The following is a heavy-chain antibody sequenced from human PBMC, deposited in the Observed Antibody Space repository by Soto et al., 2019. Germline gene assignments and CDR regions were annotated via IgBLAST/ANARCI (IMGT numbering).Heavy chain of an antibody. J-gene: IGHJ6*02. CDR2: ITAFGGGT. V-gene: IGHV3-23*01. CDR3: GKGHSTTLGVYHYFGMDV. Sequence: EVQLWESGGGLVQPGGSLRLSCVASGFTFSDYGMSWVRQAPGKGLEWVAGITAFGGGTYNADSVEGRFTISRDNSKRTVYLKVNSLRPEDTAIYYCGKGHSTTLGVYHYFGMDVWGHGTTVTVSS. CDR1: GFTFSDYG. D-gene: IGHD2-2*01.